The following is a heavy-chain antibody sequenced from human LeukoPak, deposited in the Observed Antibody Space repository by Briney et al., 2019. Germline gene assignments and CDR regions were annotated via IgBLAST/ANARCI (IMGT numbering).Heavy chain of an antibody. CDR1: GFTFTSYS. V-gene: IGHV3-23*01. CDR2: IRGGGSST. Sequence: GGSLRLSCAASGFTFTSYSMNWVRQAPGKGLEWVSTIRGGGSSTYYADSVKGRFTISRDNSKNTLYLQVNSLRAEDTAVYYCAKGGKWDVTPFDYWGRGTLVTVSS. CDR3: AKGGKWDVTPFDY. D-gene: IGHD1-26*01. J-gene: IGHJ4*02.